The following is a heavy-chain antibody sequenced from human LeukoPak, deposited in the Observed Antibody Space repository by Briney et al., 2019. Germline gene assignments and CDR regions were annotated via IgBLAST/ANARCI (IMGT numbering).Heavy chain of an antibody. CDR2: IYYSGST. V-gene: IGHV4-39*07. CDR3: ARDIVVVPAAIGGAGEYWFDP. Sequence: PSETLSLTCTVSGGSISSSSYYWGWIRQPPGKGLEWIGSIYYSGSTYYNPSLKSRVTMSVDTSKNQFSLKLSSVTAADTAVYYCARDIVVVPAAIGGAGEYWFDPWGQGTLVTVSS. D-gene: IGHD2-2*02. CDR1: GGSISSSSYY. J-gene: IGHJ5*02.